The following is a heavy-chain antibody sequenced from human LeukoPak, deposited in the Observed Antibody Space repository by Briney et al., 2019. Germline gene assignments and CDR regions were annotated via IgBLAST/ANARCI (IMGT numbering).Heavy chain of an antibody. CDR2: IYSGGST. CDR1: GFTVSSNY. V-gene: IGHV3-66*01. Sequence: GGSLRLSCAASGFTVSSNYMSWVRQAPGKGLEWVSVIYSGGSTYYADSVKGRFTISRDNSKNTLYLQMNSLRAEDTAVYYCARDGDCTNGVCYTDYWGQGTLVTVSP. CDR3: ARDGDCTNGVCYTDY. D-gene: IGHD2-8*01. J-gene: IGHJ4*02.